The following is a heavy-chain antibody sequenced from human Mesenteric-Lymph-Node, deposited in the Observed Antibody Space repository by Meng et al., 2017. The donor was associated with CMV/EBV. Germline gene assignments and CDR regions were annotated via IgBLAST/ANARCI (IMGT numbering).Heavy chain of an antibody. J-gene: IGHJ4*02. Sequence: ASVKVSCKASGYTFTTYTISWVRQAPGQGLEWMGWINPNSGGTNYAQKFQGRVTMTRDTSISTAYMELSRLRSDDTAVYYCARAPRLWLFSFDYWGQGTLVTVSS. V-gene: IGHV1-2*02. CDR3: ARAPRLWLFSFDY. CDR1: GYTFTTYT. D-gene: IGHD5-18*01. CDR2: INPNSGGT.